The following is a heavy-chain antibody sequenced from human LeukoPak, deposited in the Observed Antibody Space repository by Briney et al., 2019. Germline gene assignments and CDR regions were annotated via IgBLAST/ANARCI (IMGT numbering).Heavy chain of an antibody. Sequence: SETLSLTCTVSGGSTYSYYWSWIRQPPGKGLEWIGYIYYTGSTNYNPFLKSRVTISVDTSRNQFSLKLTSVTAADTAVYYCAGHHPRNTVDFWGQGTLVTVSS. CDR1: GGSTYSYY. CDR3: AGHHPRNTVDF. CDR2: IYYTGST. J-gene: IGHJ4*02. V-gene: IGHV4-59*01. D-gene: IGHD2/OR15-2a*01.